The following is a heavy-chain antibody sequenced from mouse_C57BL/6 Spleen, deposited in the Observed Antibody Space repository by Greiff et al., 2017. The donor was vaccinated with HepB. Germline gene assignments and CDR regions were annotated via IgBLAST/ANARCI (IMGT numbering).Heavy chain of an antibody. CDR2: INPNNGGT. CDR1: GYTFTDYY. CDR3: ARRGPYYSNLEYAMDY. D-gene: IGHD2-5*01. V-gene: IGHV1-26*01. Sequence: EVQLQQSGPELVKPGASVKISCKASGYTFTDYYMNWVKQSHGKSLEWIGDINPNNGGTSYNQKFKGKATLTVDKSSSTAYMELRSLTSEDSAVYYCARRGPYYSNLEYAMDYWGQGTSVTVSS. J-gene: IGHJ4*01.